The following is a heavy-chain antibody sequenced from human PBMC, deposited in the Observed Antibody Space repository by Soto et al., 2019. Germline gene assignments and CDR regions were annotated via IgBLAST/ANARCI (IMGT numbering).Heavy chain of an antibody. V-gene: IGHV1-18*01. D-gene: IGHD3-10*01. CDR1: GYTFTSYG. CDR2: ISGFNDDT. J-gene: IGHJ5*02. Sequence: QVPLVQSGAEMRNTGARVKVSCKASGYTFTSYGISWVRQATGQGLEWMGWISGFNDDTNHAQKLQGRVTMTKDTSTSTAYMELRSLKSDDTAVYYCARSGSYYPARNWFGPWGQGTLVTVSS. CDR3: ARSGSYYPARNWFGP.